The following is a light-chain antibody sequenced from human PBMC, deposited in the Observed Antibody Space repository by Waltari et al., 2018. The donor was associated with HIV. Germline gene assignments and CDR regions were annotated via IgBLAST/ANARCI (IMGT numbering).Light chain of an antibody. CDR1: SSNFARTY. J-gene: IGLJ2*01. V-gene: IGLV1-47*01. Sequence: QSVLTHPPSASGTPGQRVITSCSGRSSNFARTYVSWYQQLPATAPTHLIYKNKQRPSGIPDRFSGSKSGTAASLAISGLRSEDEAGYYCAAWVDSRSVVFGGGTKLTVL. CDR2: KNK. CDR3: AAWVDSRSVV.